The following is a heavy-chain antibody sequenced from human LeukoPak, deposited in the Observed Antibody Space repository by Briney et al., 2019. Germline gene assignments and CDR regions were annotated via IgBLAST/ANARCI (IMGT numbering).Heavy chain of an antibody. CDR2: IIPIFGTA. Sequence: SVKVSCKASGGTFSSYAISWVRQAPGQGLEWMGGIIPIFGTANYAQKFQGRVTITADKSTSTAYMELSSLRSEDTAVYYCASGANTAMVADDYWGQGTLVTVSS. V-gene: IGHV1-69*06. CDR3: ASGANTAMVADDY. D-gene: IGHD5-18*01. J-gene: IGHJ4*02. CDR1: GGTFSSYA.